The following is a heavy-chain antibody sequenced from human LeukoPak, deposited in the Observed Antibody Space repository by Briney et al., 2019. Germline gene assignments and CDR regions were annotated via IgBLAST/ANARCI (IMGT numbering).Heavy chain of an antibody. Sequence: GGSLRLSCAASGFTFSSYWMNWVRKAPGKGLVWVSRIASDGSSTTYADSVKGRFSISGDNAKNTLYLQMNSLRVEDTAVYYCARGRPHGNDYWGQGTLVTVSS. D-gene: IGHD4-23*01. CDR3: ARGRPHGNDY. V-gene: IGHV3-74*01. CDR2: IASDGSST. CDR1: GFTFSSYW. J-gene: IGHJ4*02.